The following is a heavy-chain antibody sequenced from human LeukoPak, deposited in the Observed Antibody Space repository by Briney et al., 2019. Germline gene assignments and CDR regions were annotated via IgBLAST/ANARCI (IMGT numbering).Heavy chain of an antibody. CDR1: GGSISSYY. V-gene: IGHV4-59*01. CDR2: IYYSGST. Sequence: KPSETLSLTCTVSGGSISSYYWSWIRQPPGKGLEWIGYIYYSGSTNYNPSLKSRVTISVDTSKNQFSLKLSSVTAADAAVYYCARRSTVAAFDCWGHGTLVSVSS. CDR3: ARRSTVAAFDC. D-gene: IGHD4-23*01. J-gene: IGHJ4*01.